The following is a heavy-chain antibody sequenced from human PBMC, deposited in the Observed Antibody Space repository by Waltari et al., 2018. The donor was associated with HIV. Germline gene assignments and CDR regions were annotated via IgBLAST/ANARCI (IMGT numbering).Heavy chain of an antibody. Sequence: QLQLQESGPGLVQPSETLSLTCTVSGGSISSSSYYWGWTRQPPGTGLEWIGSSYYSGSTYYNPSLKSRVTISVDTSKNQFSLKLSSVTAADTAVYYCARAVQGYCSGGSCENYFDYWGQGTLVTVSS. CDR1: GGSISSSSYY. CDR3: ARAVQGYCSGGSCENYFDY. D-gene: IGHD2-15*01. J-gene: IGHJ4*02. CDR2: SYYSGST. V-gene: IGHV4-39*01.